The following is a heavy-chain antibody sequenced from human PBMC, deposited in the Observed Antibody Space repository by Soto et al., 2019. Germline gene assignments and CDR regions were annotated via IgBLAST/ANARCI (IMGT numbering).Heavy chain of an antibody. CDR2: IYPGDSDT. CDR3: ASGYRYGYGYYGMDV. CDR1: GYSFTSYW. J-gene: IGHJ6*02. V-gene: IGHV5-51*01. Sequence: GDSLKISCKGSGYSFTSYWIGWVRQMPGKGLEWMGIIYPGDSDTRYSPSFQGQVTISADKSISTAYLQWSSLKASDTAMYYCASGYRYGYGYYGMDVWGQGTTVTVSS. D-gene: IGHD5-18*01.